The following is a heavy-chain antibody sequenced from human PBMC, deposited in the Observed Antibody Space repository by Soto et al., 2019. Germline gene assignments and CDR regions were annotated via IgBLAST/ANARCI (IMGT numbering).Heavy chain of an antibody. J-gene: IGHJ4*02. Sequence: PETLSLTCTVSGGSISSYYWSWIRQPPGKILEWIGYIHYSGRTDYNPSLTSRATMSVDTSKNQFSLNLKSITAADTAVYYCVRVGVGLGNNCDSWGRGTRVTVSS. CDR1: GGSISSYY. CDR2: IHYSGRT. V-gene: IGHV4-59*12. D-gene: IGHD1-26*01. CDR3: VRVGVGLGNNCDS.